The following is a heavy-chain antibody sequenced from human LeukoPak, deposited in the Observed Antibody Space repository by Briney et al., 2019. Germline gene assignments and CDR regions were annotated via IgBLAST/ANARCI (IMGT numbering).Heavy chain of an antibody. J-gene: IGHJ4*02. V-gene: IGHV3-48*03. CDR3: ARSARLMKGVVEVTALDD. CDR1: GFTFRSYE. D-gene: IGHD3-3*01. CDR2: LSSSGSAF. Sequence: GGPLRLSCEDSGFTFRSYEMNWVRQAPGKGLEWIAYLSSSGSAFSYADTVKGRFTIARDNAKNSVYLEMNSLRADDTAVYYCARSARLMKGVVEVTALDDWGQGTLVTVSS.